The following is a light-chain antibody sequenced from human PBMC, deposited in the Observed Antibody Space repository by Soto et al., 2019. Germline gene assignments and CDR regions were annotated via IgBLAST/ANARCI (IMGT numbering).Light chain of an antibody. V-gene: IGLV1-40*01. CDR3: QSYDSSLRVL. CDR1: SSNIGAGYD. J-gene: IGLJ2*01. Sequence: QSVLTQPPSVSGAPGQRVTTSCTGDSSNIGAGYDVHWYQQLPGTAPKLLIYVNINRPSGVPDRFSASRSDSSASLAITGLQAEDEADYYCQSYDSSLRVLFGGGTKVTV. CDR2: VNI.